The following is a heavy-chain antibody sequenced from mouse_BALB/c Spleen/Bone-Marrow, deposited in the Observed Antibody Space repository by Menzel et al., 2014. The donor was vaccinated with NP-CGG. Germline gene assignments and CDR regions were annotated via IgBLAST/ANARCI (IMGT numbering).Heavy chain of an antibody. D-gene: IGHD2-14*01. CDR1: GFNIKDTY. Sequence: EVKLMESGAAPVKPGASVKLSCTASGFNIKDTYMHWVKQRPEQGLEWIGRVDPANGNTKYDPKFQGKATITADTSSNTAYLQLSSLTSEDTAVYYCARYRLGTYFDYWGQGTTLTVSS. V-gene: IGHV14-3*02. CDR3: ARYRLGTYFDY. CDR2: VDPANGNT. J-gene: IGHJ2*01.